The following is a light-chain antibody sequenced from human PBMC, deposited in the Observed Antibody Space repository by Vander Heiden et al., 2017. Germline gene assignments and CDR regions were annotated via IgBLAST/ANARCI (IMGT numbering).Light chain of an antibody. Sequence: DILMTQLLSSLYAPVGDRVTITCRASQSISSWLAWYQQKPGKAPKLLIYDASSLESGVPSRFSGSGSGTEFTLTISSLQPDDFATYYCQQYNSYPYSFGQGPKLEIK. J-gene: IGKJ2*01. V-gene: IGKV1-5*01. CDR3: QQYNSYPYS. CDR1: QSISSW. CDR2: DAS.